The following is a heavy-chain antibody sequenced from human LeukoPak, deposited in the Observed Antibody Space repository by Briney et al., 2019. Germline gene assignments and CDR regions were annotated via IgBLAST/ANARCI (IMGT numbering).Heavy chain of an antibody. CDR2: IIPIFGTA. D-gene: IGHD4-23*01. CDR1: GGTFSSYA. J-gene: IGHJ4*02. V-gene: IGHV1-69*05. CDR3: ARDRGTVVTLEYFDY. Sequence: SVKVSCKASGGTFSSYAISWVRQAPGQGLEWMGGIIPIFGTANYAQKFQGRVTMTTDTSTSTAYMELRSLRSDDTAVYYCARDRGTVVTLEYFDYWGQGTLVTVSS.